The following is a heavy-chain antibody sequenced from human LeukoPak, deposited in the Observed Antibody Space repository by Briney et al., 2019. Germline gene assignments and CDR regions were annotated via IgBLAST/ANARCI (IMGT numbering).Heavy chain of an antibody. CDR1: GGSISSYY. D-gene: IGHD6-19*01. CDR3: ARVGKGGGQWYFDY. CDR2: IYYSGST. Sequence: PSETLSLTCTVAGGSISSYYWSWVRQPPGKGLGWIGYIYYSGSTTYNPSLKSGVTISVDTSKTQFSLKLSSVTAADTAVYYCARVGKGGGQWYFDYWGQGTLVTVSS. J-gene: IGHJ4*02. V-gene: IGHV4-59*01.